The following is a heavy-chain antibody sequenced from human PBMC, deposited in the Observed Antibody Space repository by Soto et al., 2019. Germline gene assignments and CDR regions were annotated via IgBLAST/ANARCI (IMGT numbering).Heavy chain of an antibody. V-gene: IGHV2-26*01. D-gene: IGHD3-16*01. CDR3: ARIPYYDYIWGSYLTYYFDY. CDR1: GFSLSNARMG. CDR2: IFSNDEK. Sequence: QVTLKESGPVLVKPTETLTLTCTVSGFSLSNARMGVSWIRQPPGKALEWLAHIFSNDEKSYSTSLKSRLTISKDTTKSHVVLTMTNMDPVDTATYYCARIPYYDYIWGSYLTYYFDYWGQGTLVTVSS. J-gene: IGHJ4*02.